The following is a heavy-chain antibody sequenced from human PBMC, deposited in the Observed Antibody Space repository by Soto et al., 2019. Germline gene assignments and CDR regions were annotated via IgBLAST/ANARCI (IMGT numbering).Heavy chain of an antibody. D-gene: IGHD3-22*01. J-gene: IGHJ4*01. CDR1: GFTFSSYA. Sequence: GGSLRLSCAASGFTFSSYAMSWVRQAPGKGLEWVSAISGSGDSTYYADSVKGRFTISRDNSKNTLYLQMNSLRAEDTAVYYCTTDSYFTLKVVRFDYWGLGTLVTVSS. CDR3: TTDSYFTLKVVRFDY. CDR2: ISGSGDST. V-gene: IGHV3-23*01.